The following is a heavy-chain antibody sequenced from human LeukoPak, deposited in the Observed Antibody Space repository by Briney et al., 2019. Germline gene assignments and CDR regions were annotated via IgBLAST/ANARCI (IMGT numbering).Heavy chain of an antibody. CDR1: GGPISSTTYY. Sequence: PSETLSLTCTVSGGPISSTTYYWGWIRQPPGKGLEWIASMHYSGSTYYNPSLNNRVTRSIDTSKNQFSMKLSSVTAADTAVYYCAREMYDSGGYRVSYFDFWGQGILVTVSS. CDR3: AREMYDSGGYRVSYFDF. V-gene: IGHV4-39*07. CDR2: MHYSGST. D-gene: IGHD3-22*01. J-gene: IGHJ4*02.